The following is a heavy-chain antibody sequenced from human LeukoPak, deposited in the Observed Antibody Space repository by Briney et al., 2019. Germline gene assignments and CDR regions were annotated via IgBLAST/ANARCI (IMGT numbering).Heavy chain of an antibody. CDR1: GYTFTSYG. J-gene: IGHJ4*02. D-gene: IGHD3-10*01. V-gene: IGHV1-18*01. CDR3: ARGPNYGNFDY. CDR2: ISTYNGDT. Sequence: ASVKVSCKASGYTFTSYGISWVRQAPGQGLEWMGWISTYNGDTNYAQKLQGRVTMTTDTSTNTAYMELRSLRSDDTAVYYCARGPNYGNFDYWGQGTLVTVSS.